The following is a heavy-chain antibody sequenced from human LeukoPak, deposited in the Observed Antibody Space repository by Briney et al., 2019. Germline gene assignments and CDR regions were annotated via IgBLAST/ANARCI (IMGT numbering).Heavy chain of an antibody. J-gene: IGHJ4*02. D-gene: IGHD1-26*01. CDR1: GFTFSSYW. CDR3: ARGPRVGVLDY. Sequence: PGGSLRLSCAASGFTFSSYWMHWVRQAPGKGLVWVSRINSDGSSTSYADSVKGRFTISRDNAKNTLYLQMNSLRAEDTAVYYCARGPRVGVLDYWGQGTLVTVSS. V-gene: IGHV3-74*01. CDR2: INSDGSST.